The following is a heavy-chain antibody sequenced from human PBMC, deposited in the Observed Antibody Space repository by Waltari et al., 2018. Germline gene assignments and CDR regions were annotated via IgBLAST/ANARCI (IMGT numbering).Heavy chain of an antibody. Sequence: QLQLQELGPGLVTPSETLSLTCAVSGDSFSTSHYYGAWTRQPPGKGLEWIGSIYYSGITYYNPSLKIRATISIDTSKKQFSLKLSSVTAAGTAVYYCAKYSSSPYYYGMDVWGQGTTVTVSS. D-gene: IGHD6-13*01. J-gene: IGHJ6*02. CDR1: GDSFSTSHYY. CDR3: AKYSSSPYYYGMDV. V-gene: IGHV4-39*07. CDR2: IYYSGIT.